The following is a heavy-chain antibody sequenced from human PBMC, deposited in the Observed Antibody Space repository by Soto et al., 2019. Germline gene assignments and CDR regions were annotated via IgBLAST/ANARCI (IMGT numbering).Heavy chain of an antibody. CDR1: GGSFSGYY. Sequence: SETLSLTCAVYGGSFSGYYWSWIRQPPGKGLEWIGEINHSGSTNYNPSLKSRVTISVDTSKNQFSLKLSSVTAADTAVYYCARGLGYCGGDCPTGAYYFDYWGQGTLVTVSS. D-gene: IGHD2-21*02. V-gene: IGHV4-34*01. J-gene: IGHJ4*02. CDR2: INHSGST. CDR3: ARGLGYCGGDCPTGAYYFDY.